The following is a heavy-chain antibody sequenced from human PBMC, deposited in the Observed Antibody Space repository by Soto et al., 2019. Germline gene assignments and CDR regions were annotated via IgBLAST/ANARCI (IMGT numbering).Heavy chain of an antibody. J-gene: IGHJ5*02. CDR1: GGSISSSNW. CDR2: IYHSGST. CDR3: AREGPYDTAGFDP. V-gene: IGHV4-4*02. Sequence: SETLSLTCAVSGGSISSSNWWSWVRQPPGKGLEWIGEIYHSGSTNYNPSLKSRVTISVDTSKNQFSLKLSSVTAADTAVYYCAREGPYDTAGFDPWGQGTLVTVS. D-gene: IGHD5-18*01.